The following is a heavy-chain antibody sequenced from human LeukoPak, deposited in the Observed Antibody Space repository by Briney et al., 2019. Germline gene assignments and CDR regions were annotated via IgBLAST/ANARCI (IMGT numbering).Heavy chain of an antibody. V-gene: IGHV3-21*01. CDR1: GFTFSTYS. D-gene: IGHD3-22*01. Sequence: PGGSLRLSCAASGFTFSTYSMNWVRQAPGKGLEWVSSISSSSSYIYYADSVKGRFTISRDNAKNSLYLQMNSLRAEDTAVYYCARGVPDSSGYSYYYYYYMDVWGKGTTVTVSS. CDR2: ISSSSSYI. CDR3: ARGVPDSSGYSYYYYYYMDV. J-gene: IGHJ6*03.